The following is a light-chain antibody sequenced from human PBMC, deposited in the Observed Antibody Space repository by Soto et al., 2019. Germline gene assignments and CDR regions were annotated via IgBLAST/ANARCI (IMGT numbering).Light chain of an antibody. CDR3: QQYYDAPQT. CDR2: WAS. J-gene: IGKJ1*01. CDR1: QSVLYSSNNKNY. Sequence: DIVMTQSPDSLAVSLGERATINCKSSQSVLYSSNNKNYLAWYQQKPGQPPKLLIYWASTRESGVPDRFSGSGSGTEVTLTISSLQAEDVAVYYCQQYYDAPQTFGQGTKVEIK. V-gene: IGKV4-1*01.